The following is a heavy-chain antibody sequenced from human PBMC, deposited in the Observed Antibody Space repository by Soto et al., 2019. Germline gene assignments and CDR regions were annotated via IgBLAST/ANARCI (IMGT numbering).Heavy chain of an antibody. J-gene: IGHJ4*02. V-gene: IGHV4-31*03. CDR3: ARTKCSGGSCYSWSLDY. Sequence: SETLSLTCTVSGGSITTGGYYWSWIRQLPGKGLEWIGHRYYSESTYYNPSLKSRVSISLDTSKNQFSLKLSFVTAAGTAMYYCARTKCSGGSCYSWSLDYWCQGTPVTVSS. CDR1: GGSITTGGYY. D-gene: IGHD2-15*01. CDR2: RYYSEST.